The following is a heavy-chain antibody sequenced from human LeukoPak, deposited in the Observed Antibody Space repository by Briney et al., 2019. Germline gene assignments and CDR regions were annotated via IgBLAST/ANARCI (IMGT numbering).Heavy chain of an antibody. CDR1: GFTFSDYY. CDR3: AKDRPCSSTSCYTGWDY. CDR2: ISSSGSTI. Sequence: GGSLRLSCAASGFTFSDYYMSWIRQAPGKGLEWVSYISSSGSTIYYADSVKGRFTISRDNSKNTLYLQMNSLRAEDTAVYYCAKDRPCSSTSCYTGWDYWGQGTLVTVSS. V-gene: IGHV3-11*01. D-gene: IGHD2-2*02. J-gene: IGHJ4*02.